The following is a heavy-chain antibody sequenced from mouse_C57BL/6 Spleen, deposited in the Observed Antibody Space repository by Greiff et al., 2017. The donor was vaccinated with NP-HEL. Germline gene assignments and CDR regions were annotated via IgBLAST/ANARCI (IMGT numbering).Heavy chain of an antibody. CDR2: IYPGSGST. CDR3: DKGGYSGVGPAGFAY. J-gene: IGHJ3*01. D-gene: IGHD1-3*01. V-gene: IGHV1-55*01. CDR1: GYTFTSYW. Sequence: QVQLQQPGAELVKPGASVKMSCKASGYTFTSYWITWVKQRPGQGLEWIGDIYPGSGSTNYNEKFKSKATLTVDTSSSTAYMKLSSLTSEDSAVYNGDKGGYSGVGPAGFAYRGQGTLVTVAA.